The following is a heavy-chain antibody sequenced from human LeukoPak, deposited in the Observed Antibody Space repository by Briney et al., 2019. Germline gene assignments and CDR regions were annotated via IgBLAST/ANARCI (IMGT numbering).Heavy chain of an antibody. CDR1: GFIFSSYN. CDR3: AGGAELLWFGELLSSDYYYYGMDV. Sequence: GGSLRLSCAASGFIFSSYNIHWVRQAPGKGLEWVAFIRYDGSDKHYADSVKGRFTISRDNSKNTLYLQMNSLRAEDTAVYYCAGGAELLWFGELLSSDYYYYGMDVWGQGTTVTVSS. CDR2: IRYDGSDK. D-gene: IGHD3-10*01. J-gene: IGHJ6*02. V-gene: IGHV3-30*02.